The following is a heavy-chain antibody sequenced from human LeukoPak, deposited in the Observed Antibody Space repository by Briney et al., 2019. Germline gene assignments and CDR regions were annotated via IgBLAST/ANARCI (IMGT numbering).Heavy chain of an antibody. CDR3: AKEEYSTRYYYYGMDV. CDR2: ISGSGDST. V-gene: IGHV3-23*01. Sequence: PGGSLRLSCATSGFTFTRYWMAWVRQAPGKGLEWVSAISGSGDSTFYADSVKGRFTISRDNSKNTLYLQMSSLRAEDTAIYYCAKEEYSTRYYYYGMDVWGQGTTVTVSS. CDR1: GFTFTRYW. J-gene: IGHJ6*02. D-gene: IGHD2-2*01.